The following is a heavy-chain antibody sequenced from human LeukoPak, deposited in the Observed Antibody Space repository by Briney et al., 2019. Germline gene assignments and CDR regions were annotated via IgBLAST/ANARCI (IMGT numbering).Heavy chain of an antibody. CDR2: ISYDGSNK. Sequence: GGSLRLSCAASGFTFSSYGMHWVRQAPGKGLEWVAVISYDGSNKYYADSVKGRFTISRDSSKNTLYLQMNSLRAEDTAVYYCAQGLRSYYYYGMDVWGQGATVTVSS. CDR3: AQGLRSYYYYGMDV. CDR1: GFTFSSYG. J-gene: IGHJ6*02. D-gene: IGHD1-14*01. V-gene: IGHV3-30*18.